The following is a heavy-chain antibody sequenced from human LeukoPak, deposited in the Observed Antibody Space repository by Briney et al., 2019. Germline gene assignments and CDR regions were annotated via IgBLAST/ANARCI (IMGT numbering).Heavy chain of an antibody. D-gene: IGHD6-13*01. CDR3: ARAFSSGWYENFQH. CDR1: GGSISSSSYY. V-gene: IGHV4-39*07. J-gene: IGHJ1*01. Sequence: PSETLSLTCTVSGGSISSSSYYWGWIRQPPGKGLEWIGSIYYSGSTYYNPSLKSRVTISVDTSKNQFSLKLSSVTAADTAVYYCARAFSSGWYENFQHWGQGTLVTVSS. CDR2: IYYSGST.